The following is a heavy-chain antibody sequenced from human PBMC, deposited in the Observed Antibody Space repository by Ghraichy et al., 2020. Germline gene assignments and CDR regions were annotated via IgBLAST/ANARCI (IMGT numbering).Heavy chain of an antibody. CDR3: ARDPFRANTVTTFRYGMDV. CDR1: GYTFTSYG. Sequence: ASVKVSCKASGYTFTSYGISWVRQAPGQGLEWMGWISAYNGNTNYAQKLQGRVTMTTDTSTSTAYMELRSLRSDDTAVYYCARDPFRANTVTTFRYGMDVWGPGTTVTVSS. J-gene: IGHJ6*02. V-gene: IGHV1-18*01. D-gene: IGHD4-17*01. CDR2: ISAYNGNT.